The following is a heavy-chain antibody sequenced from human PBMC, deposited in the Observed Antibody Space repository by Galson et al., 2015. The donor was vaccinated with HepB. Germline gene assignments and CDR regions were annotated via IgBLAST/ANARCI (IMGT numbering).Heavy chain of an antibody. D-gene: IGHD4-11*01. Sequence: SLRLSCAVSGFTFSNYWMTWVRQAPGKGLEWVANIKQDGSETYYVDSVKGRFTISRDNAGNSLYLQMNSLRAEDTAVYYCARGLGSNYGGGDYWGQGTLVTVSS. CDR1: GFTFSNYW. V-gene: IGHV3-7*01. J-gene: IGHJ4*02. CDR2: IKQDGSET. CDR3: ARGLGSNYGGGDY.